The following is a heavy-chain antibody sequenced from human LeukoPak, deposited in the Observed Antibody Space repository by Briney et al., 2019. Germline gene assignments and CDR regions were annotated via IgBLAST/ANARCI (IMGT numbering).Heavy chain of an antibody. Sequence: ASVKVSCKVSGYTLTELSMHWVRQAPGKGLEWMGGFDPEDGETIYAQKFQGRVTMTEDTSTDTAYMELSSLRSEDTAVYYCAVPYDSSGYYTFDYWGQGTLVTVSS. V-gene: IGHV1-24*01. CDR3: AVPYDSSGYYTFDY. CDR2: FDPEDGET. CDR1: GYTLTELS. D-gene: IGHD3-22*01. J-gene: IGHJ4*02.